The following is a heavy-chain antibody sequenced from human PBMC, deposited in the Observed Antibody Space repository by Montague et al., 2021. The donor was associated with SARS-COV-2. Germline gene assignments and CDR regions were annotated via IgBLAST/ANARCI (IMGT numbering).Heavy chain of an antibody. CDR3: AKLGSYTDY. Sequence: SLRLSCADSGFTFDDYAMHWVRQAPGKGLEWVSGISWNSGSIGYADSVKGRFTISRDNAKNSLYLQMNSLRAEDTALYYCAKLGSYTDYWGQGTLVTVSS. CDR2: ISWNSGSI. J-gene: IGHJ4*02. V-gene: IGHV3-9*01. CDR1: GFTFDDYA. D-gene: IGHD2-2*02.